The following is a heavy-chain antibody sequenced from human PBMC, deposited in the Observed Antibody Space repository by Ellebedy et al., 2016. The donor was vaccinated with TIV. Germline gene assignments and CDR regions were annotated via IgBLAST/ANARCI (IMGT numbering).Heavy chain of an antibody. CDR1: GFTFSSYS. V-gene: IGHV3-48*01. Sequence: PGGSLRLSCAASGFTFSSYSMNWVRQDPGKGLEWVSYISSSSSTIYYADSVKGRFTISRDNAKNSLYLQMNSLRAEDTAVYSCAREQQWLVDTGWFDPWGQGTLVTVSS. D-gene: IGHD6-19*01. CDR3: AREQQWLVDTGWFDP. CDR2: ISSSSSTI. J-gene: IGHJ5*02.